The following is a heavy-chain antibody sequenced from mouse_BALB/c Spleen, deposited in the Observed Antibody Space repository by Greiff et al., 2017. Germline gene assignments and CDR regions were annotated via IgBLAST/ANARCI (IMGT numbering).Heavy chain of an antibody. V-gene: IGHV14-3*02. CDR2: IDPANGNT. J-gene: IGHJ3*01. CDR3: ARGDDYGGFAY. CDR1: GFNIKDTY. Sequence: EVQVVESGAELVKPGASVKLSCTASGFNIKDTYMHWVKQRPEQGLEWIGRIDPANGNTKYDPKFQGKATITADTSSNTAYLQLSSLTSEDTAVYYCARGDDYGGFAYWGQGTLVTVSA. D-gene: IGHD2-4*01.